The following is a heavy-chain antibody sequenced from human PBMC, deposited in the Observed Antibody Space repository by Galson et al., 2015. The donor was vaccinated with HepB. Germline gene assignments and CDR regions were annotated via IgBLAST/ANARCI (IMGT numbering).Heavy chain of an antibody. CDR3: VRFDPSNGYWRFGDFDL. D-gene: IGHD3-22*01. V-gene: IGHV3-7*01. CDR1: GFSFSTYW. CDR2: INKDGSEK. Sequence: SLRLSCAASGFSFSTYWMSRVRQAPGKGLEWVANINKDGSEKYYVGSVKGRFTISRDNAKNSLYLQLNTLRVEDTAVYYCVRFDPSNGYWRFGDFDLWGQVTLITVSS. J-gene: IGHJ4*02.